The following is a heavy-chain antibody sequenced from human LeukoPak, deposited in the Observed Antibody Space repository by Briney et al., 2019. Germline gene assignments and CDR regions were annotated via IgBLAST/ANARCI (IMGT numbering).Heavy chain of an antibody. Sequence: GGSLRLSCAASGFTFSSYGMSWVRQAPGKGLEWVSAISGSGGSTYYADSVKGRFTISRDNSKNTLYLQMNSLRAEDTAVYYCAKGNSGYGYFDYWGQGTLVTVSS. CDR3: AKGNSGYGYFDY. CDR2: ISGSGGST. D-gene: IGHD3-22*01. V-gene: IGHV3-23*01. CDR1: GFTFSSYG. J-gene: IGHJ4*02.